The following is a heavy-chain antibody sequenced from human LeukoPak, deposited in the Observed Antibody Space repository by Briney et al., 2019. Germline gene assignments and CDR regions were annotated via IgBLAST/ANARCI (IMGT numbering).Heavy chain of an antibody. CDR3: ARKDGGRDGMDV. Sequence: ASVKVSCRASGYTFTDYYMHWVRPAPGQGLEWMGWLNPNTLVTNYAQHFQGRVSMTWDTSISTGYMDLHSLTSDDTAVYYCARKDGGRDGMDVWGQGTTVTVSS. CDR1: GYTFTDYY. D-gene: IGHD4-23*01. J-gene: IGHJ6*02. V-gene: IGHV1-2*02. CDR2: LNPNTLVT.